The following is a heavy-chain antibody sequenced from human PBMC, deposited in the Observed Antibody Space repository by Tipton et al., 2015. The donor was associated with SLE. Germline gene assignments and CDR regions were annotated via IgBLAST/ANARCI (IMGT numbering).Heavy chain of an antibody. V-gene: IGHV4-61*02. D-gene: IGHD3-9*01. CDR2: IYSSGSP. CDR3: ARQRTPLNYDIVSGFDY. Sequence: TLSLTCTVSGGPFSTSSHYWSWIRQPAGKGLEWIGRIYSSGSPNYNPSLKSRVTMSVDPSKNQFSLKLSSVTAADTAVYYCARQRTPLNYDIVSGFDYWGPGNLVTVSS. CDR1: GGPFSTSSHY. J-gene: IGHJ4*02.